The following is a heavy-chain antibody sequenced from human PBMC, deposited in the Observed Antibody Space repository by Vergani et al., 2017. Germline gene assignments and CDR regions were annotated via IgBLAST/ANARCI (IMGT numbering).Heavy chain of an antibody. Sequence: EVQLLESGGGLVQPGGSLRLSCAASGITFSSYAMSWVRQAPGKGLEWVSAISGSGGSTYYADSVKGRFTISRDNSKNKLYLQMNSLRAEDTAVYYCAKDGPFTHCGGDCYYKTRGAFDIWGQGTMVTVSS. CDR1: GITFSSYA. V-gene: IGHV3-23*01. CDR3: AKDGPFTHCGGDCYYKTRGAFDI. D-gene: IGHD2-21*01. CDR2: ISGSGGST. J-gene: IGHJ3*02.